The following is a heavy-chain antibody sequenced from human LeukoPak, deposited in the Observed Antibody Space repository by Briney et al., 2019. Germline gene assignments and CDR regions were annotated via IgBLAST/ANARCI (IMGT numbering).Heavy chain of an antibody. CDR3: ARASGDYYDSSGYSQLSP. Sequence: GASVKVSCKAPGYTFTIYGISWVRQAPGQGLEWMGWISAYNGNTNYAQKLQGRVTMTTDTSTSTAYMELRSLRSDDTAVYYCARASGDYYDSSGYSQLSPWGQGTLVTVSS. D-gene: IGHD3-22*01. CDR2: ISAYNGNT. CDR1: GYTFTIYG. J-gene: IGHJ5*02. V-gene: IGHV1-18*01.